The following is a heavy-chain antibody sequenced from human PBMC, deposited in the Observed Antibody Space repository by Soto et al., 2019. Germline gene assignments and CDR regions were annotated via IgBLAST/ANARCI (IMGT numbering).Heavy chain of an antibody. CDR2: IYHSGST. CDR1: GGSISSSNW. Sequence: QVQLQESGPGLVKPSGTLSLTCAVSGGSISSSNWWSWVRQPPGKGLEWIGQIYHSGSTHYNPSLKSRVTISVDKSKNQFSLKVSSVTAADPAVYYCATEGYSYWDVGNWGQGSLVTVSS. CDR3: ATEGYSYWDVGN. J-gene: IGHJ4*02. D-gene: IGHD5-18*01. V-gene: IGHV4-4*02.